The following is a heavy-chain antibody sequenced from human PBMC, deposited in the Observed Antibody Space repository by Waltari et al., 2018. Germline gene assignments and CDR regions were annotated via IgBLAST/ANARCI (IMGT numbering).Heavy chain of an antibody. CDR2: ISYNERNI. Sequence: QVQLVESGGGVVQPGRSLRPSCAASPFTYSSYFMHWVREAPGKGLEWVAVISYNERNIYYVDSVKGRCTISRDNSKKMLYLQMNSLRAEDTAVYYCARDYCDRTNCHGMDVWGQGTTVAVSS. D-gene: IGHD3-22*01. V-gene: IGHV3-30*04. CDR3: ARDYCDRTNCHGMDV. J-gene: IGHJ6*02. CDR1: PFTYSSYF.